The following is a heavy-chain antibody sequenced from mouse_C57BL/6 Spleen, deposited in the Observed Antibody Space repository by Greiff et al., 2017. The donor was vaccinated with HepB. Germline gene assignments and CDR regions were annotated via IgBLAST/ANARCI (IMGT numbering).Heavy chain of an antibody. Sequence: VQLQESGAELVRPGSSVKLSCKASGYTFTSYWMDWVKQRPGQGLEWIGNIYPSDSETHYNQKFKDKATLTVDKSSSTAYMQLSSLTSEDSAVYYCARDYYSNPYYAMDYWGQGTSVTVSS. CDR2: IYPSDSET. CDR3: ARDYYSNPYYAMDY. D-gene: IGHD2-5*01. J-gene: IGHJ4*01. CDR1: GYTFTSYW. V-gene: IGHV1-61*01.